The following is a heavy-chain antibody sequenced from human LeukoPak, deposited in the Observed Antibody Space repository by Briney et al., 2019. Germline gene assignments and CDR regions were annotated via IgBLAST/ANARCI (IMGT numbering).Heavy chain of an antibody. V-gene: IGHV3-48*04. CDR1: GFTFSSYS. CDR3: ARDTVTLADY. D-gene: IGHD4-17*01. CDR2: ISSSSSTI. Sequence: PGGSLRLPCAASGFTFSSYSMNWVRQAPGKGLEWVSYISSSSSTIYYADSVKGRFAISRDNAKNSLYLQMNSLRAEDTAVYYCARDTVTLADYWGQGTLVTVSS. J-gene: IGHJ4*02.